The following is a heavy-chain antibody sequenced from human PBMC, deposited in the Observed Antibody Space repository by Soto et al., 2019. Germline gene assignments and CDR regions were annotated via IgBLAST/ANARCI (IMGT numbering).Heavy chain of an antibody. CDR1: GVTVSTYD. J-gene: IGHJ6*02. D-gene: IGHD2-15*01. CDR3: ARESGGRTRPDYYGIDV. V-gene: IGHV3-48*03. Sequence: GCLRLSWAASGVTVSTYDMNWVRQAPGKGLEWVSYISSSGSTIYYADSMQGRFTISRDNARNSLYLQMNSLRAEDTAVYYCARESGGRTRPDYYGIDVWGQGTTVTVSS. CDR2: ISSSGSTI.